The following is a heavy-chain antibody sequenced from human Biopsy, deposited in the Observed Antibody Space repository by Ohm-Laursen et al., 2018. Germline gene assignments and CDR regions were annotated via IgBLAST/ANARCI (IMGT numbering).Heavy chain of an antibody. Sequence: SLRLSCTASEFNVARNHMNWVRQAPGKGLEWVSMIHGSGGTDYADSVKGRFTVSRDNSKDTVYLQMNALRVDDTATYYCAGAGGHSFWGQGALVTVSS. D-gene: IGHD3-16*01. CDR3: AGAGGHSF. V-gene: IGHV3-66*01. J-gene: IGHJ4*02. CDR2: IHGSGGT. CDR1: EFNVARNH.